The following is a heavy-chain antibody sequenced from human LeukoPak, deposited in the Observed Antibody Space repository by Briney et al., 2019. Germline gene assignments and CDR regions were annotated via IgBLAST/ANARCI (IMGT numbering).Heavy chain of an antibody. V-gene: IGHV1-69*05. CDR2: IIPIFGTA. J-gene: IGHJ6*03. CDR3: ASSIFGVVQTPYYYYYMDV. D-gene: IGHD3-3*01. Sequence: SVKVSCKASGGTFSSYAISWVRQAPRQGLEWMGRIIPIFGTANYAQKFQGRVTITTDESTSTAYMELSSLRSEDKAVYYCASSIFGVVQTPYYYYYMDVWGKGTTVTVSS. CDR1: GGTFSSYA.